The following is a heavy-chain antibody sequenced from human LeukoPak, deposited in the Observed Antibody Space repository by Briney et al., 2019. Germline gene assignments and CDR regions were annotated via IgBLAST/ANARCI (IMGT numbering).Heavy chain of an antibody. V-gene: IGHV3-30-3*01. CDR2: ISYDGGHI. J-gene: IGHJ4*02. D-gene: IGHD3-10*01. Sequence: PGGSLRLSCAASGFTFSSSAVHWVRQAPGKGLEWVAVISYDGGHIYYADSVKGRLTISRDNSKNTLYLQMNSLRSEDTALYYCTRDNIAGSGSSDWGQGTLVTVSS. CDR1: GFTFSSSA. CDR3: TRDNIAGSGSSD.